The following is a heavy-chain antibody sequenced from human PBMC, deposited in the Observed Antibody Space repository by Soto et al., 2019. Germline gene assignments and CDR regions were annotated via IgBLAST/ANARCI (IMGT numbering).Heavy chain of an antibody. J-gene: IGHJ4*02. CDR2: IYGDNDK. CDR3: AHCTLHDYGDYDPGTSHVFDS. D-gene: IGHD4-17*01. V-gene: IGHV2-5*02. Sequence: QITLKESGPSPVKPTQTLTVTCTFSGFSLSSGVGVAWIRQPPGKALEWLALIYGDNDKRYSPSLKTRLTIPXXXSXXQVVLTMTNMAPVDTATYYCAHCTLHDYGDYDPGTSHVFDSWGQGTLVTVSS. CDR1: GFSLSSGVG.